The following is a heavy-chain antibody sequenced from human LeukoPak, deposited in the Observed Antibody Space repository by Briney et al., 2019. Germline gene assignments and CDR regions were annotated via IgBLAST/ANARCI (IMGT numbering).Heavy chain of an antibody. CDR2: ISYDGSNK. V-gene: IGHV3-30*04. J-gene: IGHJ6*02. CDR1: GFTFSSYA. CDR3: AREGREVPPYGMDV. D-gene: IGHD3-10*01. Sequence: GGSLRLSCAASGFTFSSYAMRWVRQAPGKGLEWVAVISYDGSNKYYADSVKGRFTISRDNSKNTLYLQMNSLRAEDTAVYYCAREGREVPPYGMDVWGQGTTVTVSS.